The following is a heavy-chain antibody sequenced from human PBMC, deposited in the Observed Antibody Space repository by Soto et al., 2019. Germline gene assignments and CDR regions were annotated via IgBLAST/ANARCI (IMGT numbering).Heavy chain of an antibody. Sequence: GGSLRLSCAASGFTFSSYWMSWVRQAPGKGLEWVVNIKQDGSEKYYVDSVKGRFTISRDNAKNSLYLQMNSLRAEDTAVYYCARDNYDILTGPRYYYYGMDVWGQGTTVTVSS. D-gene: IGHD3-9*01. CDR2: IKQDGSEK. J-gene: IGHJ6*02. CDR3: ARDNYDILTGPRYYYYGMDV. V-gene: IGHV3-7*01. CDR1: GFTFSSYW.